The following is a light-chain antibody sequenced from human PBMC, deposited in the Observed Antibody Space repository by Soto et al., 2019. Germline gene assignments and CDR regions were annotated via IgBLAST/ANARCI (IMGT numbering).Light chain of an antibody. CDR2: GAS. CDR3: QRYGSSPLT. J-gene: IGKJ4*01. CDR1: QSVSSNH. Sequence: EIVLTQSPGTLSLSPGERATLSCSASQSVSSNHLAWYQQKPGQAPRLLIYGASTGASGIPDRFSGSGSGTDFTLTISRLEPEDLAVYYCQRYGSSPLTFGGGTKVDIK. V-gene: IGKV3-20*01.